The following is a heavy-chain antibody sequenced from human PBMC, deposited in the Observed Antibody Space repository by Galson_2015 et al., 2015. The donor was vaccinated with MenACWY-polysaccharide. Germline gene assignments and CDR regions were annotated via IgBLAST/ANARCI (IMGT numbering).Heavy chain of an antibody. V-gene: IGHV1-18*01. Sequence: SCKASGYTFTSYGISCVRQAPGQGLEWMGWISAYNGNTNYAQMLQGRVTMTTDTSASTAYMELRSLRSDDTAVYYCARDFRSSWYGHYFDYWGQGTLVTVSS. D-gene: IGHD6-13*01. J-gene: IGHJ4*02. CDR3: ARDFRSSWYGHYFDY. CDR1: GYTFTSYG. CDR2: ISAYNGNT.